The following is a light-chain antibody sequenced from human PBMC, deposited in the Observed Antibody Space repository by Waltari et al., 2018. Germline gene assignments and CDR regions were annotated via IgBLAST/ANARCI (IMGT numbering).Light chain of an antibody. CDR2: KIS. Sequence: DVVMTQSPLSLPVTLGQPASISCRSSQSLVHSDGNTYLTWFQQRPGQSPRRLIYKISNRDSEVPDRFSGSGSGTDFTLKINRVEAEDVGLYYCMQGTHWPRTFGQGTKVEIK. J-gene: IGKJ1*01. CDR1: QSLVHSDGNTY. CDR3: MQGTHWPRT. V-gene: IGKV2-30*02.